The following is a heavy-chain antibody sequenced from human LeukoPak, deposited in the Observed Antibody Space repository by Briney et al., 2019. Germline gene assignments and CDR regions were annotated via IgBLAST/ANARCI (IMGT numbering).Heavy chain of an antibody. J-gene: IGHJ6*03. Sequence: PGGSLRLSCAASGFTFSSYAMSWVRQAPGKGLEWVSAISGSGGSTYYADSVKGRFTISRDNSKNTLYLQMNSLRAEDTAVYYCASGSDIVATGHYYYYYMDVWGKGTTVTVSS. CDR2: ISGSGGST. D-gene: IGHD5-12*01. V-gene: IGHV3-23*01. CDR1: GFTFSSYA. CDR3: ASGSDIVATGHYYYYYMDV.